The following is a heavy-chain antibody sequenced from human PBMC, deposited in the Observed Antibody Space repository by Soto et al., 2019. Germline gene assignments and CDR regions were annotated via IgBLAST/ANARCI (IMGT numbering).Heavy chain of an antibody. D-gene: IGHD1-26*01. CDR3: ARVVGANQMDFDY. CDR2: IKQDGSEK. Sequence: LRVSCAASGFTFSSYWMTWVRQAPGKGLEWVANIKQDGSEKYYVDSVRGRFTMSRDNAKNSLYLQMNSLRAEDTAVYYCARVVGANQMDFDYWGQGTLVTVSS. CDR1: GFTFSSYW. V-gene: IGHV3-7*01. J-gene: IGHJ4*02.